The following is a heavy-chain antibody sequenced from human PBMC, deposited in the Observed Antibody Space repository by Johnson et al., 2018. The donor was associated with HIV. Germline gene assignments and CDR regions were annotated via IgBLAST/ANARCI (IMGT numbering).Heavy chain of an antibody. CDR1: GFTVSSNY. J-gene: IGHJ3*02. CDR3: ARVSDDYGGNPAAWGAFDI. Sequence: VQLVESGGGVVQPGRSLRLSCAASGFTVSSNYMTWVRQAPGKRLEWVSVIYSGGTTYNADSVKGRFTISRDNSKNTLYIQMNSLSAEDTALFYCARVSDDYGGNPAAWGAFDIWGQGTMVTVSS. CDR2: IYSGGTT. D-gene: IGHD4-23*01. V-gene: IGHV3-66*01.